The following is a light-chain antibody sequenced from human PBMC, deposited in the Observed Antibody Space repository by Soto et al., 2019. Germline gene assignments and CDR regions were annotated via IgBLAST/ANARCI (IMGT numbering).Light chain of an antibody. Sequence: DIQLTHSPSCLSPSVGERVTMTCRASQVISTSLAWYQVQPGKAHKLLIYAAYTLDSGVHSRFSATVSGTEFSLTITSVQTEDFATYYCQQLFASPITFGQGTRLEIK. J-gene: IGKJ5*01. V-gene: IGKV1-9*01. CDR1: QVISTS. CDR2: AAY. CDR3: QQLFASPIT.